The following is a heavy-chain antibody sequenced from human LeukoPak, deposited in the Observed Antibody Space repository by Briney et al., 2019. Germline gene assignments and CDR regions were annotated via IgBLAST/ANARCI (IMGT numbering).Heavy chain of an antibody. D-gene: IGHD2-2*01. J-gene: IGHJ4*02. CDR2: IIPIFGTA. Sequence: SVKVSCKASGGTFSSYAISWVRQAPGQGLEWMGGIIPIFGTANYAQKFQGRVTITTDESTSTAYMELSSLRSEDTAVYYCASGVVPAAMNGMGYWGQGTLVTVSS. V-gene: IGHV1-69*05. CDR1: GGTFSSYA. CDR3: ASGVVPAAMNGMGY.